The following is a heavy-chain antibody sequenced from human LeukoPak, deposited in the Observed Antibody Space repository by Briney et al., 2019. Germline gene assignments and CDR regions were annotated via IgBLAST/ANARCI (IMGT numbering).Heavy chain of an antibody. CDR2: IYRSGNT. CDR3: ARDGPQWLAAFDF. J-gene: IGHJ4*02. CDR1: GDSIDSYY. Sequence: SETLSLSCTVSGDSIDSYYWSWSRQPPGKGLEWIGNIYRSGNTNYNPSLKSRVTISVDTSKKQFSLKLTSVTTADTAVYYCARDGPQWLAAFDFWGQGTLVTVSS. V-gene: IGHV4-59*01. D-gene: IGHD6-19*01.